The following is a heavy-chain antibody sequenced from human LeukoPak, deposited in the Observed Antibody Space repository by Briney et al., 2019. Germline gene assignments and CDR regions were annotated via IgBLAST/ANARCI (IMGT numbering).Heavy chain of an antibody. CDR2: ISGSGGST. D-gene: IGHD6-13*01. J-gene: IGHJ4*02. V-gene: IGHV3-23*01. Sequence: AGSLRLSCAASGFTFSSYAMSWVRRAPGKGREWVSAISGSGGSTYYADSVKGRFTISRDNSKNTLYLQMNSLRAEDTAVYYCAHISSSWPDYWGQGTLVTVSS. CDR1: GFTFSSYA. CDR3: AHISSSWPDY.